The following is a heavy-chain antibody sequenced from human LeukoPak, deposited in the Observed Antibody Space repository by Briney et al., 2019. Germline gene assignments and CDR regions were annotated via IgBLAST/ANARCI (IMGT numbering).Heavy chain of an antibody. Sequence: GRSLRLSCAASGFTFSSYGMNWVRQAPGKGLEWVSSISSSSSYIYYADSVKGRFTISRDNAKNSLYLQMNSLRAEDTAVYYCASDVIYGEDYWGQGTLVTVSS. V-gene: IGHV3-21*01. D-gene: IGHD4-17*01. CDR2: ISSSSSYI. CDR3: ASDVIYGEDY. CDR1: GFTFSSYG. J-gene: IGHJ4*02.